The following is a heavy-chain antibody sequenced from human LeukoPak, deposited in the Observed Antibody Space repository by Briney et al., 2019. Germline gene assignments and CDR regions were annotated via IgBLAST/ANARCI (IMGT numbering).Heavy chain of an antibody. Sequence: GGSLRLSCTVSGFTFSSYSMNWVRQAPGKGLEWVSHINGRSSDIYYADSVKGRFTISRDNAKNSLYLQMNSLRAEDTAVYYCARVGRTWYSFGYWGQGTLVTVSS. CDR1: GFTFSSYS. D-gene: IGHD6-13*01. J-gene: IGHJ4*02. V-gene: IGHV3-21*04. CDR3: ARVGRTWYSFGY. CDR2: INGRSSDI.